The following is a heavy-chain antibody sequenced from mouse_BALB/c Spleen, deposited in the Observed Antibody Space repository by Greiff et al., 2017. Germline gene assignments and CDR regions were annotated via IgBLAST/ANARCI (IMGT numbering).Heavy chain of an antibody. D-gene: IGHD2-12*01. CDR3: ARERSYDDYAMDY. V-gene: IGHV2-9*02. Sequence: VQLQQSGPGLVAPPQSLSITCTVSGFSLTSYGVHWVRQPPGKGLEWLGVIWAGGSTNYNSALMSRLSISKDNSKSQVFLKMNSLQTDDTAMYYCARERSYDDYAMDYWGQGTSVTVSS. CDR1: GFSLTSYG. J-gene: IGHJ4*01. CDR2: IWAGGST.